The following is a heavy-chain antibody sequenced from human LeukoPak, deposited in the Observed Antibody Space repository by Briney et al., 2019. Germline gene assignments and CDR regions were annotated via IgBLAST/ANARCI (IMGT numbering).Heavy chain of an antibody. CDR3: AELGITMIGGV. V-gene: IGHV3-23*01. Sequence: PGGSLRLSCAASGFIFSSYAMHWVRQAPGKGLEWVSAISGSGGSTYYADSVKGRFTISRDNAKNSLYLQMNSLRAEDTAVYYCAELGITMIGGVWGKGTTVTISS. J-gene: IGHJ6*04. CDR1: GFIFSSYA. CDR2: ISGSGGST. D-gene: IGHD3-10*02.